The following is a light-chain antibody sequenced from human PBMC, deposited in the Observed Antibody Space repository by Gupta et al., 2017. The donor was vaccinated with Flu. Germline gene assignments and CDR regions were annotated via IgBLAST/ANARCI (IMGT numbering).Light chain of an antibody. J-gene: IGLJ2*01. CDR1: SGSIATNY. Sequence: NFMLTQPHSVSESPGKTVTHYCSRSSGSIATNYVQWYQQRPGSSPTTVIYEDDQRVSGVPDRFSGSIDSSSNSASLTISGLKTEDEADYYCQSYYSVNRYVIFGGGTKLTVL. CDR3: QSYYSVNRYVI. V-gene: IGLV6-57*01. CDR2: EDD.